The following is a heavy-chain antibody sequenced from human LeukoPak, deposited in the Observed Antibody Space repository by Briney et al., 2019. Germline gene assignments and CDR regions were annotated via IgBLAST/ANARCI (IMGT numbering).Heavy chain of an antibody. J-gene: IGHJ6*02. CDR3: ARVPYCSGGSCNYYYYYGMDV. CDR1: GGSLSGYY. CDR2: INHSGST. D-gene: IGHD2-15*01. Sequence: PSETLSLTCAVHGGSLSGYYWSWIRQPPGKGLEWIGEINHSGSTNYNPSLKSRVTISVDTSKNQFSLKLSSVTAADTAVYYCARVPYCSGGSCNYYYYYGMDVWVQGTTVTVSS. V-gene: IGHV4-34*01.